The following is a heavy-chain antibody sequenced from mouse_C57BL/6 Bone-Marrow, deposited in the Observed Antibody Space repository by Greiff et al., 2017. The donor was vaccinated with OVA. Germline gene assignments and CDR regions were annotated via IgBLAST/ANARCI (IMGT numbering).Heavy chain of an antibody. J-gene: IGHJ4*01. CDR1: GYTFTSYW. D-gene: IGHD2-4*01. Sequence: QVQLQQSGAELAKPGASVKLSCKASGYTFTSYWMHWVKQRPGQGLEWIGYINPSSGYTKYNQKIKDKATLTADKSSSTAYMQLSSLTYEDSAVYYCARRLRRRDYAMDYWGQGTSVTVSS. V-gene: IGHV1-7*01. CDR3: ARRLRRRDYAMDY. CDR2: INPSSGYT.